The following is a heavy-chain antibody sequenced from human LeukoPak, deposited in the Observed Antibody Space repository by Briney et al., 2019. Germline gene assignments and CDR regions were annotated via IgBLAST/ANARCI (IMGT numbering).Heavy chain of an antibody. D-gene: IGHD6-13*01. J-gene: IGHJ5*02. CDR1: GYSFTSYW. V-gene: IGHV5-51*01. Sequence: GESLKISCKGSGYSFTSYWIGWVRQMPGKGLEWMGIIYPSDSDTGYSPSFQGRVTISADKSISTAYLQWSSLKASDTAMYYCARLEGAAAENWFDPWGQGTLVTVSS. CDR3: ARLEGAAAENWFDP. CDR2: IYPSDSDT.